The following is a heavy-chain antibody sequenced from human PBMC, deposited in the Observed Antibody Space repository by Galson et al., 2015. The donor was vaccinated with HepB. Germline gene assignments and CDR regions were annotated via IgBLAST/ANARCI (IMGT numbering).Heavy chain of an antibody. CDR2: IWYDGSNK. D-gene: IGHD6-13*01. V-gene: IGHV3-33*01. Sequence: SLRLSCAASGFTFSSYGMHWVRQAPGKGLEWVAVIWYDGSNKYYADSVKGRFTISRDNSKNTLYLQMNSLRVEDTAVYYCARDLSSSWSGVLGYWGQGTLVTVSS. J-gene: IGHJ4*02. CDR3: ARDLSSSWSGVLGY. CDR1: GFTFSSYG.